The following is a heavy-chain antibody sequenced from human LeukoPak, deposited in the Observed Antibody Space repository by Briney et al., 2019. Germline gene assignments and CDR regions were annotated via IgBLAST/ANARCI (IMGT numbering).Heavy chain of an antibody. D-gene: IGHD3-22*01. CDR3: ARHALSHYYDSSGHDAFDI. CDR1: GGSISSYY. Sequence: SETLSLTCTVSGGSISSYYWSWIRQPRGKGLEWIGYIYHSGSTNYNPSLKSRVTISVDTSKNQFSLKLSSVTAADTAVYYCARHALSHYYDSSGHDAFDIWGQGTMVTVSS. V-gene: IGHV4-59*08. CDR2: IYHSGST. J-gene: IGHJ3*02.